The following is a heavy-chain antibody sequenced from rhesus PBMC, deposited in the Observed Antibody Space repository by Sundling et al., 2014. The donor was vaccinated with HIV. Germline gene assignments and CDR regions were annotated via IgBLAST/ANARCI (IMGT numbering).Heavy chain of an antibody. CDR1: GASISSYW. Sequence: QVQLQESGPGLVKPSETLSLTCTVSGASISSYWWSWIRQPPGKGLEWIGEINGDSGSTKYSPSLKSRVTISRDTSKNQFSLKLTSLTAADTAVYYCAIDQPRYSGSWNLDYWGQGVLVTVSS. V-gene: IGHV4-80*01. D-gene: IGHD6-25*01. CDR3: AIDQPRYSGSWNLDY. J-gene: IGHJ4*01. CDR2: INGDSGST.